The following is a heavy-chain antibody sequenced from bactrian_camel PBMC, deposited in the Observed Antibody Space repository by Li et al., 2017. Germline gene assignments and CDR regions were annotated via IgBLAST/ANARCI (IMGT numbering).Heavy chain of an antibody. V-gene: IGHV3S1*01. D-gene: IGHD4*01. J-gene: IGHJ4*01. CDR2: IYTGGDTT. Sequence: HVQLVESGGGSVQVGGSLRLSCVASRITASSHCVGWFRQAPGKEREGVAAIYTGGDTTYYADSVKGRFTISQDNVKNTVYLQMNNLKPEDTALYYCAADMGPRCKTMIQRPNRYMGQGTQVTVS. CDR1: RITASSHC.